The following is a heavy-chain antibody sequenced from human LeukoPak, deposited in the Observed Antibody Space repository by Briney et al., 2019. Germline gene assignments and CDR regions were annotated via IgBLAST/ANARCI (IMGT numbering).Heavy chain of an antibody. CDR3: AKDLVGGDSSGYSYHDY. CDR2: ISGSGGST. Sequence: GGSPRLSCAASGFTFSSYAMSWVRQAPGKGLEWVSAISGSGGSTYYADSLKGRLTISRDNSKNKLYLQMNSLRADDKAVYYCAKDLVGGDSSGYSYHDYWGQGTLVTVSS. J-gene: IGHJ4*02. D-gene: IGHD3-22*01. V-gene: IGHV3-23*01. CDR1: GFTFSSYA.